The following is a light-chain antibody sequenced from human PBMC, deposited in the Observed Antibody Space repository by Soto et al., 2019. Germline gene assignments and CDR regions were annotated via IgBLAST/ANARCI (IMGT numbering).Light chain of an antibody. V-gene: IGKV3-15*01. Sequence: EIVMTQSPATLSVSPGERATLSCRASQTISSNLAWYQQKPGQSPRLLIHGASTRATGVPARFSGSGYGTDFTLPIRSLQSEDFAVYYCQQYHNWPPQYTFGQGTKLQIK. CDR1: QTISSN. J-gene: IGKJ2*01. CDR2: GAS. CDR3: QQYHNWPPQYT.